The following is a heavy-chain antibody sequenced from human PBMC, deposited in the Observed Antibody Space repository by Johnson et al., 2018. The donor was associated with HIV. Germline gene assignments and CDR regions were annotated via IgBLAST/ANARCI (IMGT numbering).Heavy chain of an antibody. CDR2: IGTAGDT. CDR3: ARGARDDSSGSFACDI. CDR1: GFTFDDYA. D-gene: IGHD3-22*01. V-gene: IGHV3-13*01. Sequence: VQLVESGGGLVQPGRSLRLSCAASGFTFDDYAMHWVRQAPGKGLEWVSGIGTAGDTYYPGSVKGRFTISRENAKNSLYLQMNSLRAGDTAVYYCARGARDDSSGSFACDIWGQGTMVTVSS. J-gene: IGHJ3*02.